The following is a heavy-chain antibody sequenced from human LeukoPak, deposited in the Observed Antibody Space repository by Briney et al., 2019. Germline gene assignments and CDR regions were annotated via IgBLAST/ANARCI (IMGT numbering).Heavy chain of an antibody. J-gene: IGHJ4*02. CDR1: GFTVSSNY. CDR3: AVTTVTNTGDY. D-gene: IGHD4-17*01. V-gene: IGHV3-53*01. CDR2: IYSGGST. Sequence: PGGSLRLSCAASGFTVSSNYMSWVRQAPGKGLEWVSVIYSGGSTYYADSVKGRFTISRDNSKNTLYLQMNSLRAEDTAVYYCAVTTVTNTGDYRGQGTLVTVSS.